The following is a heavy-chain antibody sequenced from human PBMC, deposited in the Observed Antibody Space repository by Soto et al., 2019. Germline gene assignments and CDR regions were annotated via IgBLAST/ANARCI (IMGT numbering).Heavy chain of an antibody. D-gene: IGHD3-10*01. V-gene: IGHV3-48*02. Sequence: GSLRLSCAASGFTFSSYWMHWVRQAPGKGLEWVSYISSSSSTIYYADSVKGRFTISRDNAKNSLYLQMNSLRDEDTAVYYCARDLGGSGSYYSLWYYYGMDVWGQGTTVTVSS. CDR2: ISSSSSTI. CDR1: GFTFSSYW. J-gene: IGHJ6*02. CDR3: ARDLGGSGSYYSLWYYYGMDV.